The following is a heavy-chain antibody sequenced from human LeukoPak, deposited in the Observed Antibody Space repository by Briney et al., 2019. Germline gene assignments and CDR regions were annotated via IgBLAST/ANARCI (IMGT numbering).Heavy chain of an antibody. CDR2: INHSGST. CDR1: GGSFSGYY. CDR3: ATRHRFRTTHFDY. D-gene: IGHD4-11*01. Sequence: SETLSLTCAVYGGSFSGYYWSWIRQPPGKGLEWIGEINHSGSTNYNPSLKSRVTISVDTSKNQFSLNLSSVTAADTAVYYCATRHRFRTTHFDYWGQGTLVTVSS. J-gene: IGHJ4*02. V-gene: IGHV4-34*01.